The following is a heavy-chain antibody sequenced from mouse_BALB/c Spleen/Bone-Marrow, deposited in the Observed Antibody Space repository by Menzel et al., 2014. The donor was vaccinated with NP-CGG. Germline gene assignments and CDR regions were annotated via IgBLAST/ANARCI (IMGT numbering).Heavy chain of an antibody. D-gene: IGHD4-1*01. J-gene: IGHJ2*01. V-gene: IGHV5-17*02. CDR1: GFTFSSFG. CDR2: ISSGSSTI. CDR3: TRGGNWDDFDY. Sequence: DVQLVESGGGLVQPGGSRKLSCAASGFTFSSFGMHWVRQTPEKGLEWFAYISSGSSTIYYADTVKGRFTISRDNPKNTLFLQVTSLRSEDTAMYYCTRGGNWDDFDYWGQGTTLTVSS.